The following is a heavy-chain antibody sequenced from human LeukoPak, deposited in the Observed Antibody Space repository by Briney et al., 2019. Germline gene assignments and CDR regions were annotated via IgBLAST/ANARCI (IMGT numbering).Heavy chain of an antibody. J-gene: IGHJ4*02. V-gene: IGHV3-30*04. CDR2: ISYDGSNK. CDR3: ARDPVARYYFDY. D-gene: IGHD6-19*01. CDR1: GFTFSSYA. Sequence: GGSLRLSCAASGFTFSSYAMSWVRQAPGKGLEWVAVISYDGSNKYYADSVKGRFTISRDNSKNTLYLQMNSLRAEDTAVYYCARDPVARYYFDYWGQGTLVTVSS.